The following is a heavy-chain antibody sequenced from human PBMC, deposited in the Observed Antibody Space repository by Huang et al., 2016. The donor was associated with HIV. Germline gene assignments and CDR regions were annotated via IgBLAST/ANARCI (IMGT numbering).Heavy chain of an antibody. Sequence: QVQLQESGPGLVKPSGTLSLTCSVSGDSISSQYWGWIRQPPGKGLEWIGTIYYSGSPSYNPSLKSRVTMSVDTSKNQFSLKLNSVTAADTAVYYCARYDVLTGANYYMDVWGIRITVIVSS. V-gene: IGHV4-59*11. CDR2: IYYSGSP. J-gene: IGHJ6*03. D-gene: IGHD3-9*01. CDR3: ARYDVLTGANYYMDV. CDR1: GDSISSQY.